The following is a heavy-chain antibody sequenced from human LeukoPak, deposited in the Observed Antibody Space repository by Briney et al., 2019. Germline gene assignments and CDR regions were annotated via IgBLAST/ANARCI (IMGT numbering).Heavy chain of an antibody. J-gene: IGHJ4*02. Sequence: GGSLRLSCAASGFSFNTYSMTWVRQAPGKGLEWVSIISRTSEATFYADSVKGRFTISRDNSKSTLSLQMNSLRAEDTAIYYCATYRQVLLPFESWGQGTLVTVSS. CDR3: ATYRQVLLPFES. V-gene: IGHV3-21*04. CDR1: GFSFNTYS. D-gene: IGHD2-8*02. CDR2: ISRTSEAT.